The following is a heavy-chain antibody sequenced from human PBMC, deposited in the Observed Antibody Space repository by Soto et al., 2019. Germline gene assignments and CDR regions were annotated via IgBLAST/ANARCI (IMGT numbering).Heavy chain of an antibody. D-gene: IGHD6-13*01. CDR2: ISYDGSNK. Sequence: QVQLVESGGGVVQPGRSLRLSCAASGFTFSSYGMHWVRQAPGKGLEWVAVISYDGSNKYYADSVKGRFTISSDNSKNTLYLQMNSLRAEDTAVYYCACLYSSSPDDFDYWGQGTLVTVSS. CDR3: ACLYSSSPDDFDY. J-gene: IGHJ4*02. V-gene: IGHV3-30*03. CDR1: GFTFSSYG.